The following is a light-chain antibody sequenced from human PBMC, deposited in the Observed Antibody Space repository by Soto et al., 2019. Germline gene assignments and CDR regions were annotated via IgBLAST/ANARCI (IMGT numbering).Light chain of an antibody. Sequence: QSALTQPASVSGSPGQSITISCTGTSGDIGGFYYVSWYQQLPGEAPKLLISEVTHRPSGVSHRFSGSKSGNTASLTISGLQAEYEGDYYCSSYTAGSTIFVTGTKLTVL. CDR3: SSYTAGSTI. CDR1: SGDIGGFYY. CDR2: EVT. V-gene: IGLV2-14*01. J-gene: IGLJ1*01.